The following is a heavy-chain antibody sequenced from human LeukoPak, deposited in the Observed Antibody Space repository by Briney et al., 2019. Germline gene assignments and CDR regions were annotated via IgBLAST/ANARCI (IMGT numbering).Heavy chain of an antibody. CDR1: GGSISSYY. D-gene: IGHD3-16*01. Sequence: SETLSLICTVSGGSISSYYWSWIRQPPGKALEWIGCIYYSGITNYNPSLKSRVTISLDTSRNQFSLKLSSVTAADTAVYYCARGGGPPSYFDYWGQGTLVSGSS. CDR3: ARGGGPPSYFDY. CDR2: IYYSGIT. V-gene: IGHV4-59*01. J-gene: IGHJ4*02.